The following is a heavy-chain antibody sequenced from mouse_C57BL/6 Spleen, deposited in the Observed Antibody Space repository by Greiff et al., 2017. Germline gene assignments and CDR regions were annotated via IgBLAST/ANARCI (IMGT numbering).Heavy chain of an antibody. D-gene: IGHD1-1*01. CDR2: IDPETGGT. J-gene: IGHJ1*03. CDR1: GYTFTDYE. V-gene: IGHV1-15*01. CDR3: SRHYGSSYWYFDV. Sequence: QVQLQQSGAELVRPGASVTLSCKASGYTFTDYEMHWVKQTPVHGLEWIGAIDPETGGTAYNQKFKGKAILTADQSSSTAYMELRSLTSEDSAVYCCSRHYGSSYWYFDVWGTGTTVTVSS.